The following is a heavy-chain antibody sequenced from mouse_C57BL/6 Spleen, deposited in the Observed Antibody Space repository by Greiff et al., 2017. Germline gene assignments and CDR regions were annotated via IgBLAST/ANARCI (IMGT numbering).Heavy chain of an antibody. J-gene: IGHJ4*01. CDR2: INPNNGGT. Sequence: EVQLQQSGPELVKPGASVKIPCKASGYTFTDYNMDWVKQSHGKSLEWIGAINPNNGGTIYNQKFKGKATLTVDKSSSTAYMWLRSLTSEDTAVYYCASLLYDYAMDYWGQGTSVTVSS. V-gene: IGHV1-18*01. CDR1: GYTFTDYN. CDR3: ASLLYDYAMDY. D-gene: IGHD2-10*02.